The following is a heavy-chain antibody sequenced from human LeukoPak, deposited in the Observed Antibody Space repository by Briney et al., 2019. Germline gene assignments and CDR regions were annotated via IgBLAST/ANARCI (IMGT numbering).Heavy chain of an antibody. CDR3: ARGPQHYYGSGSYLC. Sequence: ASVKVSCKTSGYTFTSYGLTWVRQAPGQGLEWIGWINPNSGGTNYAQKFQGRVTMTRDTSISTAYMELSRLRSDDTAVYYCARGPQHYYGSGSYLCWGQGTLVTVSS. V-gene: IGHV1-2*02. J-gene: IGHJ4*02. CDR2: INPNSGGT. CDR1: GYTFTSYG. D-gene: IGHD3-10*01.